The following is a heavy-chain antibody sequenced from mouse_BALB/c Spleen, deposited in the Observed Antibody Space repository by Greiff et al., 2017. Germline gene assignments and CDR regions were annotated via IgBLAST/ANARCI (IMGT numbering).Heavy chain of an antibody. V-gene: IGHV1S29*02. J-gene: IGHJ3*01. CDR1: GYTFTDYN. Sequence: VQLKQSGPELVKPGASVKISCKASGYTFTDYNMHWVKQSHGKSLEWIGYIYPYNGGTGYNQKFKSKATFTVDNSSSTAYMELRSLTSEDSAVYYCASHYYGSSWRFAYWGQGTLVTVSA. D-gene: IGHD1-1*01. CDR3: ASHYYGSSWRFAY. CDR2: IYPYNGGT.